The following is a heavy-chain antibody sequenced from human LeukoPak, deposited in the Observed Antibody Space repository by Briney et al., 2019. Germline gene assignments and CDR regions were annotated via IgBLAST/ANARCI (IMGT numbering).Heavy chain of an antibody. CDR1: GFTFSSYW. D-gene: IGHD4-17*01. V-gene: IGHV3-7*03. CDR3: AREGNYGDYYDAFDI. J-gene: IGHJ3*02. CDR2: IKQDGSEK. Sequence: GGSLRLSCAASGFTFSSYWMSWVRQAPGKGLEWVANIKQDGSEKYYVDSVKGRFTISRDNAKNSLYLQMNSLRAEDTAVYYCAREGNYGDYYDAFDIWGQGTKVTVSS.